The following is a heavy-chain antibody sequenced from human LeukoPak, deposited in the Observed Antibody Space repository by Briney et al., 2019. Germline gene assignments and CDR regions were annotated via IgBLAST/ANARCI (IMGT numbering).Heavy chain of an antibody. D-gene: IGHD3-10*01. CDR1: GYTFTSYG. Sequence: ASVKVSCKASGYTFTSYGLSWVRQAPGQGLEWMGWISAYNGNTNYAQKLQGRVTLTTDASTSTAYMELRSLRSDDTAVYYCARRRYYYGSGSDYWGQGTLVTVSS. V-gene: IGHV1-18*01. J-gene: IGHJ4*02. CDR2: ISAYNGNT. CDR3: ARRRYYYGSGSDY.